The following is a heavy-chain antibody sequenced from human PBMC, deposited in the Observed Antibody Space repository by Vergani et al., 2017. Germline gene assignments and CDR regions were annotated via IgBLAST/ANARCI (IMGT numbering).Heavy chain of an antibody. CDR3: ARDRLAAAGTPLDY. CDR1: GGTFSSYA. D-gene: IGHD6-13*01. Sequence: QVQLVQSGAEVKKPGSSVKVSCKASGGTFSSYAISWVRQAPGQGLEWMGGIIPIFGTANYAQKFQGRVTITADESTSTGYMELSSLRSEDTAVYYCARDRLAAAGTPLDYWGQGTLVTVSS. J-gene: IGHJ4*02. V-gene: IGHV1-69*01. CDR2: IIPIFGTA.